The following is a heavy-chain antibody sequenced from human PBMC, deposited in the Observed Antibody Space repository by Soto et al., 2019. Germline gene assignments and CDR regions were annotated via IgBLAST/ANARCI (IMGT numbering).Heavy chain of an antibody. J-gene: IGHJ6*02. D-gene: IGHD2-2*01. CDR1: GFTFNDYS. Sequence: EEKLAESGGGLVKPGGSLRLSCEASGFTFNDYSMDWVRQAPEKGLEWVSSISSSGTYIYYADSVKGRFAISRDNANNVMYLQMDTLRAEDTAVYYCVRAGHAFDVHYYGMDLWGQGTTVTVSS. CDR2: ISSSGTYI. V-gene: IGHV3-21*01. CDR3: VRAGHAFDVHYYGMDL.